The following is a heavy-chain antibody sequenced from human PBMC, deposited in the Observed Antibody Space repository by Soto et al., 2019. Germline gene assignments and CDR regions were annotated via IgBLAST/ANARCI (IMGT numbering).Heavy chain of an antibody. CDR1: GGSFSGYY. V-gene: IGHV4-34*01. CDR2: INHSGST. D-gene: IGHD2-15*01. J-gene: IGHJ5*02. CDR3: ARDLGYCSGGSCYPLDWFDP. Sequence: PSETLSLTCAVYGGSFSGYYWSWIRQPPGKGLEWIGEINHSGSTNYNPSLKSRVTISVDTSKNQFSLKLSSVTAADTAVYYCARDLGYCSGGSCYPLDWFDPWGQGTLVTVSS.